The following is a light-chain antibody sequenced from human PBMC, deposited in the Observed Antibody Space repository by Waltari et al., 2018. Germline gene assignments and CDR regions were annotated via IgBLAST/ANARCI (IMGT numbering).Light chain of an antibody. CDR2: DVS. J-gene: IGLJ7*01. Sequence: QAALTQPRSGAGSPGQSVTISCPGTSSDVGGYNYVSWYQQHPGKPPNLIIYDVSKGPSRLIDRASSTATGNTATLTSTGFQAEDTAAYCCCSYAGCAVF. CDR1: SSDVGGYNY. CDR3: CSYAGCAV. V-gene: IGLV2-11*02.